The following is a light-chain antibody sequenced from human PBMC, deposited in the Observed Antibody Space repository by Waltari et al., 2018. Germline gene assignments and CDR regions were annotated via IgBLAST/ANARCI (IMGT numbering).Light chain of an antibody. CDR3: CSSAGSNTYV. CDR2: DGR. V-gene: IGLV2-11*01. J-gene: IGLJ1*01. Sequence: QSALTQPPSASGSPGQSVTISCTGTSSHVGGYDYVSWYQQHPGKAPHLMICDGRGRPSGVPDRFSGSKSGNTAFLTISGLQAEDEAAYYCCSSAGSNTYVFGTGTKVTVL. CDR1: SSHVGGYDY.